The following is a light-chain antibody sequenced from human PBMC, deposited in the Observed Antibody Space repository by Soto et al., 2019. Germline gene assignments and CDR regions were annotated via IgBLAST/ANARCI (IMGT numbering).Light chain of an antibody. CDR3: AAWDDSLSGYV. Sequence: QSVLTQPPSASGTPGQRVTISCSGSSSNIGSNYVYWYHQLPGTAPKLLIYSNNQRPSGVPDRFSGSKSGTSASLAIGGLRSEDEADYYCAAWDDSLSGYVFGTGTKLTVL. CDR1: SSNIGSNY. J-gene: IGLJ1*01. V-gene: IGLV1-47*02. CDR2: SNN.